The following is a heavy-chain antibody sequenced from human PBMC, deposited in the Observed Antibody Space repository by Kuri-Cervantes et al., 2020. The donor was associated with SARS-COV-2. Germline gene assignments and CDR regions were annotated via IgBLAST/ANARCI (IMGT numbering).Heavy chain of an antibody. CDR3: ANWNYEVGAFDI. V-gene: IGHV1-18*04. CDR1: GYTFTSYG. CDR2: ISAYNGNT. Sequence: ASVKVSCKASGYTFTSYGISWVRQAPGQGLEWMGWISAYNGNTNYAQKLQGRVTTTTDTSTSTAYMELRSLRSDDTAVYYCANWNYEVGAFDIWAQGTMVTVSS. J-gene: IGHJ3*02. D-gene: IGHD1-7*01.